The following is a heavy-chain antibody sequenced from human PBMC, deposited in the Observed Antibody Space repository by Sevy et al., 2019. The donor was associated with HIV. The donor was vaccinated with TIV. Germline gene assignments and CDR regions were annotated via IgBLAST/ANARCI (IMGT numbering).Heavy chain of an antibody. CDR3: AGENAWGRGYS. V-gene: IGHV4-59*08. D-gene: IGHD1-26*01. J-gene: IGHJ5*01. CDR1: GGSITSLY. CDR2: IYYNGHI. Sequence: SETLPLTCTVSGGSITSLYWNWIRQPPGKGLEWIANIYYNGHINYNPSLKSRVTLSLDTSKNQFSLRLSSVTAADTAMYYCAGENAWGRGYSRGQGTLVTVSS.